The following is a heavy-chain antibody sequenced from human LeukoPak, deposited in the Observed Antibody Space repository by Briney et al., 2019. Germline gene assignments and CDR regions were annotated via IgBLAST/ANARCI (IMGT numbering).Heavy chain of an antibody. J-gene: IGHJ3*02. V-gene: IGHV4-4*02. CDR3: ARDVIAVAGLGSAFDI. CDR2: IYHSGST. Sequence: SETLSLTCAVSGGSISSSNWWSWVRQPPGKGLEWIGEIYHSGSTNYNPSLKSRVTISVDKSKNQFSLKLSSVTAADTAVYYCARDVIAVAGLGSAFDIWGQGTMVTVSS. CDR1: GGSISSSNW. D-gene: IGHD6-19*01.